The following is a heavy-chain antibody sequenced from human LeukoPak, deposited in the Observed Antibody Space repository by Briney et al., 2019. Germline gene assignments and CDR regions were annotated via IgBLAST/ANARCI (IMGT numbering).Heavy chain of an antibody. CDR1: GFSFNSHW. J-gene: IGHJ4*02. CDR2: INREGTST. Sequence: GGSLRLSCAASGFSFNSHWMHWVRQAPGQGLMWVSRINREGTSTKYADSVKGRFTISRDNSKNTLYLQMNSLRAEDTAVYYCARSGAGWFDYWGQGTLVTVSS. V-gene: IGHV3-74*03. CDR3: ARSGAGWFDY. D-gene: IGHD6-19*01.